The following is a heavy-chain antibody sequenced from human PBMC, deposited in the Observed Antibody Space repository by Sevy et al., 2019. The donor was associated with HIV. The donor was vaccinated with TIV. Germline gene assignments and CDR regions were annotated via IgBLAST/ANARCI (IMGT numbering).Heavy chain of an antibody. Sequence: SETLSLTCAVSGGSISSNNWWSWVRQPPGKGLEWIGEIYRSGGTNYNPSLKSRVTISVDESKNQFSLRLNSVTAADTAVYYCARGGWDSWRGYPYFDYWGQGTLVTVSS. CDR3: ARGGWDSWRGYPYFDY. D-gene: IGHD3-3*01. V-gene: IGHV4-4*02. CDR1: GGSISSNNW. J-gene: IGHJ4*02. CDR2: IYRSGGT.